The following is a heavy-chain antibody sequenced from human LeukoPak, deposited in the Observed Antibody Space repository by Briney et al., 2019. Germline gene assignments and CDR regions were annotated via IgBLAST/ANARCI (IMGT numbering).Heavy chain of an antibody. J-gene: IGHJ4*02. CDR1: GYTFTSYG. D-gene: IGHD1-20*01. CDR3: ARRYNWNDGPEFDY. V-gene: IGHV1-18*01. CDR2: ISAYNGNT. Sequence: ASGKVSCKASGYTFTSYGISWVRQAPGQGLEWMGWISAYNGNTNYAQKLQGRVTMTTDTSTSTAYMELRSLRSDDTAVYYCARRYNWNDGPEFDYWGQGTLVTVSS.